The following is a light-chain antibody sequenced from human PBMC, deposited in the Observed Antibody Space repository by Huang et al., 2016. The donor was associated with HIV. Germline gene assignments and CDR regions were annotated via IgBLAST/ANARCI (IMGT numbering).Light chain of an antibody. CDR3: QQSYGSPYT. CDR1: QNIRTY. V-gene: IGKV1-39*01. Sequence: DIQMTQSPSSLSASVGDRVTIGCRASQNIRTYVNWYQQKAGKAPKLLIYGATNLQSGVPSRFSGSGSGTDFTLTIKSLQPEEFATYICQQSYGSPYTFGPGSKVDTK. J-gene: IGKJ3*01. CDR2: GAT.